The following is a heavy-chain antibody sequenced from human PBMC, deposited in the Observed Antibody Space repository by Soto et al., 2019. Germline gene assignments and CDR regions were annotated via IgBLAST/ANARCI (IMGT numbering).Heavy chain of an antibody. CDR3: AREGASYPEPDAFDI. CDR1: GGSISSYY. V-gene: IGHV4-59*01. J-gene: IGHJ3*02. D-gene: IGHD1-26*01. CDR2: IYYSGST. Sequence: QVQLPASGPGLVKPSETLSLTCTVSGGSISSYYWSWIRQPPWKGLEWIGYIYYSGSTNYNPSLKSRVTISVDTSKNQFSRKRSSVTAADTAVYYCAREGASYPEPDAFDIWGKGTMVTVSS.